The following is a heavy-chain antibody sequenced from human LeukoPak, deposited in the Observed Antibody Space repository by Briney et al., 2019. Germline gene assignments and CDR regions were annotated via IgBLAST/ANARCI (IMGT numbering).Heavy chain of an antibody. Sequence: GESLRLSCAASGFTFSSYAMSWVRQAPGKGLEWVSAISGSGGSTYYADSVRGRFTISRDNSKNTLYLQMNSLRAEDTAVYYCAKDSAYSSGWYGAFDIWGQGTMVTVSS. CDR2: ISGSGGST. V-gene: IGHV3-23*01. D-gene: IGHD6-19*01. CDR1: GFTFSSYA. J-gene: IGHJ3*02. CDR3: AKDSAYSSGWYGAFDI.